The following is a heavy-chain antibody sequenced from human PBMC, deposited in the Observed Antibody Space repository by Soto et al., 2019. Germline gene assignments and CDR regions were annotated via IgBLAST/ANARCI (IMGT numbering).Heavy chain of an antibody. V-gene: IGHV3-66*01. CDR3: ARVDVWGYWYFDL. J-gene: IGHJ2*01. CDR1: GFTVSSNY. CDR2: IYSGGST. Sequence: EVQLVESGGGLVQPGGSLRLSCAASGFTVSSNYMSWVRQAPGKGLEWVSVIYSGGSTYYADSVKGRFTISRDNSKNTLYLQMNSLRAEDTAVYYRARVDVWGYWYFDLWGRGTLVTVSS. D-gene: IGHD1-26*01.